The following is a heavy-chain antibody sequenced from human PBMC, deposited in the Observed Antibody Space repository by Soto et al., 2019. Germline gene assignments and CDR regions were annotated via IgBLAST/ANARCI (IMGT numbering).Heavy chain of an antibody. D-gene: IGHD3-22*01. V-gene: IGHV3-48*01. CDR1: GFTFRSYS. J-gene: IGHJ5*02. Sequence: PGGSLRLSCAASGFTFRSYSMNWVRQAPGKGLEWVSYISSSSSTIYYADSVKGRFTISRDNAKNSLYLQMNSLRAEDTAVYYCARGTLGRMIMNWFDPWGQGTLVTVSS. CDR2: ISSSSSTI. CDR3: ARGTLGRMIMNWFDP.